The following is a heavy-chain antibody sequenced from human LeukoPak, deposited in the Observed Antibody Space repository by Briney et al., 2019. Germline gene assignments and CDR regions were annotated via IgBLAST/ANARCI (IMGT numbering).Heavy chain of an antibody. D-gene: IGHD3-3*01. J-gene: IGHJ3*02. CDR3: AKDRGFSYAFDI. V-gene: IGHV3-30*02. CDR2: IRYDGANK. CDR1: GFTFSSYG. Sequence: GGSLRLSCAASGFTFSSYGMHWVRQAPGKGLEWVAFIRYDGANKYYADSVKGRFTISRDNSKNTLYVQMNSLRAEDTAVYYCAKDRGFSYAFDIWGQGTMVSVSS.